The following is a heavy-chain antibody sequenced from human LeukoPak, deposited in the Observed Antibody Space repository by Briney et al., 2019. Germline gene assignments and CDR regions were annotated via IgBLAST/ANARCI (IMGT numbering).Heavy chain of an antibody. Sequence: PGGSLRLSCAASGFTFSSYGMHWVRQAPGKGLEWVAFIRYDGSNKYYADSVKGRFTISRDNSKNTLYLQMNSLRAEDTAVYYCAKEHSGYSSGWYATTDYWGQGTLVTVSS. CDR3: AKEHSGYSSGWYATTDY. V-gene: IGHV3-30*02. J-gene: IGHJ4*02. CDR2: IRYDGSNK. CDR1: GFTFSSYG. D-gene: IGHD6-19*01.